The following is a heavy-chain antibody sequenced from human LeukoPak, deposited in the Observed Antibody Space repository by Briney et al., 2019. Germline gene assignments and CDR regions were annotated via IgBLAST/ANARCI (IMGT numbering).Heavy chain of an antibody. V-gene: IGHV3-23*01. Sequence: SGGSLRLSCAASGFTFSSYAMSWVRQAPGKGLEWVSAISGSGGSTYYADSVKGRFTISRDNSKNTLYLQMNSLRAEDTAVYYCAKALSSMVTRGPPDYWGQGTLVTVSS. CDR1: GFTFSSYA. CDR3: AKALSSMVTRGPPDY. J-gene: IGHJ4*02. D-gene: IGHD2-21*02. CDR2: ISGSGGST.